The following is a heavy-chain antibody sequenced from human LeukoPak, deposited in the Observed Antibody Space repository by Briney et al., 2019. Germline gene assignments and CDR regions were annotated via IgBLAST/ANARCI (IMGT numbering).Heavy chain of an antibody. D-gene: IGHD5-18*01. Sequence: GGSLRLSCVASGITFSNYAVSWVRQAPEKGLDWVSVISGSAHKIRYADSVKGRFTISRDNSENIVYLQINNLRAEDTAVYYCAGRVTGYSSGYVYWGQGTLVTVSS. CDR1: GITFSNYA. CDR3: AGRVTGYSSGYVY. CDR2: ISGSAHKI. J-gene: IGHJ4*02. V-gene: IGHV3-23*01.